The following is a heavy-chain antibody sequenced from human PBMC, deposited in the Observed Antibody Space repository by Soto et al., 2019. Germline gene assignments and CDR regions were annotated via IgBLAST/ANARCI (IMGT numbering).Heavy chain of an antibody. CDR1: GGSISTSRSY. D-gene: IGHD2-21*01. Sequence: SETLPLTCNVSGGSISTSRSYWAWIRQPPGKGLEWLANIFYSGSTYYNPSLASRVTVSVDTSKNEFSLKLRSVTAADTAVYYCARQPTTGDTDLWFDPWGQGTVVTVSS. CDR2: IFYSGST. V-gene: IGHV4-39*01. J-gene: IGHJ5*02. CDR3: ARQPTTGDTDLWFDP.